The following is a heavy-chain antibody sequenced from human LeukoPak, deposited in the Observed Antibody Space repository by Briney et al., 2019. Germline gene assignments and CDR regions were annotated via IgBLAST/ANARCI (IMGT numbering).Heavy chain of an antibody. J-gene: IGHJ2*01. V-gene: IGHV3-53*01. CDR2: LYSGGRT. Sequence: GGSLRLSCAASGFTVSDSSMNWVRQAPGKGLEWISLLYSGGRTFCTDSVKGRFTISSHDSQNTLYLQMNSLRAEDTAVYYCARGGDIPNLWGRGTLVTVSS. CDR1: GFTVSDSS. CDR3: ARGGDIPNL. D-gene: IGHD5-12*01.